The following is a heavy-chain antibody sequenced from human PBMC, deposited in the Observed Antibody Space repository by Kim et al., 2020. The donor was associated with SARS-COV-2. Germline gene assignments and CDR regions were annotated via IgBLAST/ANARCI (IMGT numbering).Heavy chain of an antibody. Sequence: SETLSLTCAVYGGSFSGYYWSWIRQPPGKGLEWIGEINHSGSTNYNPSLKSRVTISVDTSKNQFSLKLSSVTAADTAVYYCARGVELWWDYYYGMDVWGQGTTVTVSS. J-gene: IGHJ6*02. CDR2: INHSGST. CDR3: ARGVELWWDYYYGMDV. CDR1: GGSFSGYY. V-gene: IGHV4-34*01. D-gene: IGHD5-18*01.